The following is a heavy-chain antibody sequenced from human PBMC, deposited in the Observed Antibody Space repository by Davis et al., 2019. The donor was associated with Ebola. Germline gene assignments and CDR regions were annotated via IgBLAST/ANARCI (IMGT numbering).Heavy chain of an antibody. CDR1: GLTLSRYW. CDR2: ISPDGSRT. D-gene: IGHD3-3*01. CDR3: AKDFGGPVDN. J-gene: IGHJ4*02. V-gene: IGHV3-74*01. Sequence: GESLKISCAASGLTLSRYWMHWVRQAPGKGLVWVSRISPDGSRTDYADSVKGRFSISRDTAKNTLFLQMNSLRVEDTAVYYCAKDFGGPVDNWGQGTLVTVSS.